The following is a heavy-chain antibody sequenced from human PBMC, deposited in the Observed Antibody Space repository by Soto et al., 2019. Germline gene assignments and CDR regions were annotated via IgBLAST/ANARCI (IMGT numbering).Heavy chain of an antibody. CDR1: GGSFSGYY. CDR3: ARGRVTAVVYYQYAMDV. Sequence: PSETLSLTCAVYGGSFSGYYWSWIRQPPGKGLEWIGEINHSGSTNYNLSLKSRVTISVDTSKNQFSLKLNSVTAADTAVYYCARGRVTAVVYYQYAMDVWGQGTTVTVSS. J-gene: IGHJ6*02. V-gene: IGHV4-34*01. D-gene: IGHD5-18*01. CDR2: INHSGST.